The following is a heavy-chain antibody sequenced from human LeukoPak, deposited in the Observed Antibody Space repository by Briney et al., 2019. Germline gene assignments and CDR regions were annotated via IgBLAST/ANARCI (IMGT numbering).Heavy chain of an antibody. CDR1: GFTFSSYW. CDR2: IKQDGSEK. V-gene: IGHV3-7*05. D-gene: IGHD6-19*01. Sequence: RPGGSLRLSCAASGFTFSSYWMSWVRQVPGKGLEWVTNIKQDGSEKSYVDSVKGRFTISRDNAKNSLYLQMSSLRAEDTAVYYCAKFSRSIEVGSGDWGQGTLVTVSS. J-gene: IGHJ4*02. CDR3: AKFSRSIEVGSGD.